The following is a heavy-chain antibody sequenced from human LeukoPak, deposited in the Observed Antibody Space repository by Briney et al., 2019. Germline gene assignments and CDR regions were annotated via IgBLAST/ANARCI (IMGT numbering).Heavy chain of an antibody. D-gene: IGHD2-2*01. CDR3: AKAFIGGRAGTSWHYGYYYYMDV. CDR1: GFTFSSYA. Sequence: PGGSLRLSCAASGFTFSSYAMSWVRQAPGKGLEWVSAISGSGGSTYYADSVKGRFTISRDNSKNTLYLQMNSLRAEDTAVYYCAKAFIGGRAGTSWHYGYYYYMDVWGKGTTVTVSS. V-gene: IGHV3-23*01. J-gene: IGHJ6*03. CDR2: ISGSGGST.